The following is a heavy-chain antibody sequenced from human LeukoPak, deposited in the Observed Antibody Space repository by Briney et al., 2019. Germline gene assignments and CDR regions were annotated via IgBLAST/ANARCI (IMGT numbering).Heavy chain of an antibody. D-gene: IGHD6-13*01. Sequence: GGSLRLSCAASGFTFSSYSMNWVRQAPGKGLEWVSSISSSSSYIYYADSVKGRFTISRDNAKNSLYLQMNSLRAEDTAVYYCARAPAAGPGYYYYYYYMDVWGKGTTVTVSS. V-gene: IGHV3-21*01. CDR2: ISSSSSYI. J-gene: IGHJ6*03. CDR1: GFTFSSYS. CDR3: ARAPAAGPGYYYYYYYMDV.